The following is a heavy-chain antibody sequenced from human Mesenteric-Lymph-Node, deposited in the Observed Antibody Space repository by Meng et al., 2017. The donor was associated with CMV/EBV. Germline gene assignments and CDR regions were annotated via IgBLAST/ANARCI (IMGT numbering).Heavy chain of an antibody. J-gene: IGHJ4*02. CDR2: IKQDGSEK. D-gene: IGHD6-13*01. CDR3: ARDMWGYSSSPHFDY. V-gene: IGHV3-7*01. Sequence: GGSLRLSCAASGFTISSYWMSWVRQAPGKGLEWVANIKQDGSEKYYVDSVKGRFTISRDNAKNSLYLQMNSLRAEDTAVYYYARDMWGYSSSPHFDYWGQGTLVTVSS. CDR1: GFTISSYW.